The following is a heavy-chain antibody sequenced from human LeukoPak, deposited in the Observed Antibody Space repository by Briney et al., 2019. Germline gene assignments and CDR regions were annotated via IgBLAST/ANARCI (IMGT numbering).Heavy chain of an antibody. V-gene: IGHV4-30-4*01. CDR2: IYYSGGT. CDR3: ARELVVEGLDAFDI. D-gene: IGHD3-22*01. J-gene: IGHJ3*02. Sequence: PSETLSLTCTVSGGSISSGDYYWSWIRQPPGKGLEWIGYIYYSGGTYYNPSLKSRVTISVDTSKNQFSLKLSSVTAADTAVYYCARELVVEGLDAFDIWGQGTMVTVSS. CDR1: GGSISSGDYY.